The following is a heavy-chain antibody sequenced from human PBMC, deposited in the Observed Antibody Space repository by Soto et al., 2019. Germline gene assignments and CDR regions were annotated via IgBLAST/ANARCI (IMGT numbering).Heavy chain of an antibody. J-gene: IGHJ5*02. V-gene: IGHV1-69*01. Sequence: QVQLVQSGAEVKKPGSSVKVSCKASADTFNSYSLSRLRQAPGQRLEWMGGITPVFGTADYAQSFEDRLTILADDSTTTVYMELSSLRSDDTAVYYCARSLAGTTLTNWFDPWRQGALVTVSS. CDR3: ARSLAGTTLTNWFDP. CDR2: ITPVFGTA. D-gene: IGHD4-17*01. CDR1: ADTFNSYS.